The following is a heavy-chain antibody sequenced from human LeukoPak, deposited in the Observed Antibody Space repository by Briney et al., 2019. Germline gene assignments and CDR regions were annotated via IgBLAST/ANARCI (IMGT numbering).Heavy chain of an antibody. J-gene: IGHJ6*02. CDR3: AIPPLSGTGSSRPLAGMDV. Sequence: GGSLRLSCAASGFMFNTFGLHWVRQSPGKGLEWVSYISHTGSTMSYADSVKGRFTISRDNARNSLYLQMNSLRAEDTAVYYCAIPPLSGTGSSRPLAGMDVWGQGTTVTVSS. CDR2: ISHTGSTM. V-gene: IGHV3-48*04. CDR1: GFMFNTFG. D-gene: IGHD3-10*01.